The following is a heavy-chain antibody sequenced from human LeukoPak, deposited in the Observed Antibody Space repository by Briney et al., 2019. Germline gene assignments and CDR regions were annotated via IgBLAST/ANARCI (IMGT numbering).Heavy chain of an antibody. CDR3: ARDRANLTLTLLMITFGGVIVYLDY. CDR2: IKQDGSEK. D-gene: IGHD3-16*02. V-gene: IGHV3-7*01. CDR1: GFTFSSYW. Sequence: GGSLRLSCAASGFTFSSYWMSWVRQAPGKGLEWVANIKQDGSEKYYVDSVKGRFTISRDNVKNSLYLQMNSLRAEDTAVYYCARDRANLTLTLLMITFGGVIVYLDYWGQGTLLTVSS. J-gene: IGHJ4*02.